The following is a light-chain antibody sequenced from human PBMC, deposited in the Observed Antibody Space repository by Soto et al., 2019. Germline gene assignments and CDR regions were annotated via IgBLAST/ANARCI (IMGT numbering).Light chain of an antibody. V-gene: IGLV2-14*01. Sequence: QSALTQPASVSGSPGQSITISCTGTSSDVGGYNFVSWYQQHPGKAPKLMIFVVSYRPSGVSNRFSGSKSGNTASLTISGLQAEDEADYYCSSYTSSSTLVFGGGTKVTVL. CDR1: SSDVGGYNF. CDR2: VVS. J-gene: IGLJ2*01. CDR3: SSYTSSSTLV.